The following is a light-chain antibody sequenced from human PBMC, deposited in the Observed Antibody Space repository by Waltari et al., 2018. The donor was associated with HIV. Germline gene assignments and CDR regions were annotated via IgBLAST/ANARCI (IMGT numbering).Light chain of an antibody. V-gene: IGKV1-39*01. J-gene: IGKJ2*01. CDR1: QTISSY. CDR3: QQSYSTPRT. Sequence: DITMTQSPSSLSASVGDRVTITCRASQTISSYLNWYQQKPGKAPTLLIYGASTLHSGVPSRFSGSGSGTDFTLTISSLQPEDFATYYCQQSYSTPRTFGQGTKLEIK. CDR2: GAS.